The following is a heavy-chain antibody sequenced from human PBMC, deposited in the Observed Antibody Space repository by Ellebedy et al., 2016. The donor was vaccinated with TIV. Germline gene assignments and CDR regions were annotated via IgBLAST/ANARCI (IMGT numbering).Heavy chain of an antibody. J-gene: IGHJ6*02. CDR1: GFTFGDYA. D-gene: IGHD6-6*01. V-gene: IGHV3-49*03. CDR3: TRLAARRSDYYYGMDV. CDR2: IRSKDYGGTT. Sequence: PGGSLRLSCTASGFTFGDYAMSWFRQAPGKGLEWVGFIRSKDYGGTTEYAASVKGRFTISRDDSKSIAYLQMNSLKTEDTAVYYCTRLAARRSDYYYGMDVWGQGTTVTVSS.